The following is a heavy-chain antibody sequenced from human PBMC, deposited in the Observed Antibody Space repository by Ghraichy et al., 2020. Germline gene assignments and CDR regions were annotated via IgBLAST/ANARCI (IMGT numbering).Heavy chain of an antibody. Sequence: GGSLRLSCAASGFTFSDYYMSWIRQAPGKGLEWVSYISSSSSYTNYADSVKGRFTISRDNAKNSLYLQMNSLRAEDTAVYYCAREVSEAVGSFDCWGQGTLVTVSS. D-gene: IGHD1-14*01. CDR2: ISSSSSYT. J-gene: IGHJ4*02. V-gene: IGHV3-11*06. CDR3: AREVSEAVGSFDC. CDR1: GFTFSDYY.